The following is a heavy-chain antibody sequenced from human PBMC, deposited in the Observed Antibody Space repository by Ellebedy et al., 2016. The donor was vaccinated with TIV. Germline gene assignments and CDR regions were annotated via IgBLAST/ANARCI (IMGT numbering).Heavy chain of an antibody. CDR1: SGSFSGYY. Sequence: SETLSLTXAVSSGSFSGYYWAWVRQSPGKGLEWIGDINQSGSTNYNPSLNSRVTISLDSSKTHYSLSLSALTAADTGVYFCARHSLVRGITAWGQGTLVAVSS. CDR3: ARHSLVRGITA. D-gene: IGHD3-10*01. J-gene: IGHJ5*02. V-gene: IGHV4-34*01. CDR2: INQSGST.